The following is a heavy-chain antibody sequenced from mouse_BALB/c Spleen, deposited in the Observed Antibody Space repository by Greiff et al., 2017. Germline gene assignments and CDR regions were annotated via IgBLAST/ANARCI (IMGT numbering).Heavy chain of an antibody. CDR3: TSSGYSAWFAY. J-gene: IGHJ3*01. CDR1: GFTFSNYW. CDR2: IRLKSNNYAT. V-gene: IGHV6-6*02. D-gene: IGHD2-3*01. Sequence: EVKVVESGGGLVQPGGSMKLSCVASGFTFSNYWMNWVRQSPEKGLEWVAEIRLKSNNYATHYAESVKGRFTISRDDSKSSVYLQMNNLRAEDTGIYYCTSSGYSAWFAYWGQGTLVTVSA.